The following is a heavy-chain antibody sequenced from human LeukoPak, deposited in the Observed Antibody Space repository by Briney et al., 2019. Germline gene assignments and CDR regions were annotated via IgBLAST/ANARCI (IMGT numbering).Heavy chain of an antibody. Sequence: GGSLRLSSAASGFTFSSYGMHWVRQAPGKGLEWVAFIRYDGSNKYYADSVKGRFTISRDNSKNTLYLQMNSLRAEDTAVYYCANVAGPRDAFDIWGQGTMVTVSS. J-gene: IGHJ3*02. V-gene: IGHV3-30*02. CDR2: IRYDGSNK. CDR1: GFTFSSYG. D-gene: IGHD6-19*01. CDR3: ANVAGPRDAFDI.